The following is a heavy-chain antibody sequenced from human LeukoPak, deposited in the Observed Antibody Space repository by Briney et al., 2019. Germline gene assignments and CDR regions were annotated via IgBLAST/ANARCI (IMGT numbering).Heavy chain of an antibody. D-gene: IGHD1-1*01. Sequence: AGGSLRLSCAASGFTFDDYAMHWVRHAPGKGLEWVSGISWNSGSIGYADSVKGRFTISRDNAKNSLYLQMNSLRAEDMALYYCAKGYNWNDGFLDYWGQGTLVTVSS. V-gene: IGHV3-9*03. CDR1: GFTFDDYA. J-gene: IGHJ4*02. CDR2: ISWNSGSI. CDR3: AKGYNWNDGFLDY.